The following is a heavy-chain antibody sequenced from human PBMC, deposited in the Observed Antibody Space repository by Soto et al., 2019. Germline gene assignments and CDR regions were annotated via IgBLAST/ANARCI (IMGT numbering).Heavy chain of an antibody. V-gene: IGHV3-48*01. CDR1: GFTFSSYS. CDR3: ARPPFARYDFWSGYYTPDYWYFDL. Sequence: GGSLRLSCAAPGFTFSSYSMNWVRQAPGKGLEWVSYIFISSSTIYYADPVKGRFTISRDNAKNSLYLQMNSLRAEDTAVYYCARPPFARYDFWSGYYTPDYWYFDLWGRGTLVTVSS. J-gene: IGHJ2*01. D-gene: IGHD3-3*01. CDR2: IFISSSTI.